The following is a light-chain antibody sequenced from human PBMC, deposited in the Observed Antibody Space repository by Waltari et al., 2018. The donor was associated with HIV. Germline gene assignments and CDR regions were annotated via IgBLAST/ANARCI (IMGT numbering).Light chain of an antibody. CDR3: VSYTEKDTFLL. V-gene: IGLV2-8*01. CDR1: SNDIGTYNF. Sequence: QSALTQPPSASGSPGQSVAISCTGSSNDIGTYNFVSWYQHHPGKAPKLLIYDVTRRPPGIPFLCSGTKSGYTAYLTVSDLQVEDEADYYCVSYTEKDTFLLFGGGTKLAV. CDR2: DVT. J-gene: IGLJ2*01.